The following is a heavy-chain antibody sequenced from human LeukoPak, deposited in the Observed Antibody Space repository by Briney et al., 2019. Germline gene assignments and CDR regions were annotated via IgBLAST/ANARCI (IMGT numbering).Heavy chain of an antibody. CDR2: IYYGGST. CDR3: ARVSGYENFDY. Sequence: SKTLSLTCTVSGGSISSYYWSWIRQPPGKGLEWIGYIYYGGSTNYNPSLKSRVTISVDTSKNQFSLKLSSVTAADTAVYYCARVSGYENFDYWGQGTLVTVSS. V-gene: IGHV4-59*01. CDR1: GGSISSYY. J-gene: IGHJ4*02. D-gene: IGHD5-12*01.